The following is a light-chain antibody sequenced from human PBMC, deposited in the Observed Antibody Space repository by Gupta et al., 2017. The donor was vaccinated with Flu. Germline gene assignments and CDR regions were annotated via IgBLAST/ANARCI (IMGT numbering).Light chain of an antibody. Sequence: EIVLTQSPATLSLSPGERATLFCRASHSVTNDLAWYQQKPGQPPRLLIYDTSYRATGISARFSGSGSGTDFVLTISSLEPEDFAVYHCQQRSSWPLTFGGGTAVEIK. J-gene: IGKJ4*01. CDR2: DTS. CDR1: HSVTND. V-gene: IGKV3-11*01. CDR3: QQRSSWPLT.